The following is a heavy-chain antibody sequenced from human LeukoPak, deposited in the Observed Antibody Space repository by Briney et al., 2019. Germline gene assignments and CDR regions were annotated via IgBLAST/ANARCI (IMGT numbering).Heavy chain of an antibody. V-gene: IGHV4-39*07. CDR3: ARDLPDTAMAFDY. CDR2: IYYSGST. J-gene: IGHJ4*02. D-gene: IGHD5-18*01. CDR1: GGSISSYY. Sequence: PSETRSLTCTVSGGSISSYYWSWIRQPPGKGLEWIGSIYYSGSTYYNPSLKSRVTISVDTSKNQFSLKLSSVTAADTAVYYCARDLPDTAMAFDYWGQGTLVTVSS.